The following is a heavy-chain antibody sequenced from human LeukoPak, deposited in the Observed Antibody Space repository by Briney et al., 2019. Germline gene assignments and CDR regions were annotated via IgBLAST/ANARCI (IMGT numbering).Heavy chain of an antibody. Sequence: PSETLSLTCTVSGGSISSGGYYWSWIRQHPGKGLEWIGYIYYSGSTYYNPSLKSRVTISVDTSKNQFSLKLSSVTAADTAVYYCARDPGGQLFRSHYFDHWGQGTLVTVSS. D-gene: IGHD5-18*01. CDR3: ARDPGGQLFRSHYFDH. J-gene: IGHJ4*02. V-gene: IGHV4-31*03. CDR2: IYYSGST. CDR1: GGSISSGGYY.